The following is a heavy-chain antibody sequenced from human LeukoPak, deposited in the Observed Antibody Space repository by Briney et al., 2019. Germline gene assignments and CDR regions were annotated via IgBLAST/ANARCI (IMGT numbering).Heavy chain of an antibody. D-gene: IGHD3-22*01. CDR2: ISSRSETI. CDR3: ARFGSSGYGAFDI. J-gene: IGHJ3*02. V-gene: IGHV3-48*01. Sequence: GGSLRLSRAASGFTFSDYSMNWVRQAPGKGLEWVSYISSRSETIYHADSVKGRFTISRDNAKNSLFLQMDSLRAEDTAVYYCARFGSSGYGAFDIWGRGTMVTVSS. CDR1: GFTFSDYS.